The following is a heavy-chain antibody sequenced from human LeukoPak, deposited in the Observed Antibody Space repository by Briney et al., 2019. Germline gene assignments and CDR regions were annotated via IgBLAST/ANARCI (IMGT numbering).Heavy chain of an antibody. J-gene: IGHJ6*03. CDR2: IYYSGST. CDR3: AREYERPIDLFSQKHYYYYYMDV. Sequence: SETLSLTCTVSGGSISSYYWRWIRQPPGKGPGWIGYIYYSGSTNYNPPLKNQVTTSVDTYKNQFALKLSSVADADTAVYYCAREYERPIDLFSQKHYYYYYMDVWGKGTAVTVSS. V-gene: IGHV4-59*01. CDR1: GGSISSYY. D-gene: IGHD6-25*01.